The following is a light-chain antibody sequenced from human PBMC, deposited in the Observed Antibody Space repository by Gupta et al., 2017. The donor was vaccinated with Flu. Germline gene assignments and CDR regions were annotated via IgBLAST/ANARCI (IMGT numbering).Light chain of an antibody. V-gene: IGLV3-1*01. CDR3: QALDSSILV. Sequence: SQGQPASITCSGDDGGENYVSWHHQKPGPYRMLVIYKDSKCAAETRDWFSASTSGNIATLTIGGTQAGDEDMYYCQALDSSILVFGGGTKLTVL. CDR1: DGGENY. J-gene: IGLJ2*01. CDR2: KDS.